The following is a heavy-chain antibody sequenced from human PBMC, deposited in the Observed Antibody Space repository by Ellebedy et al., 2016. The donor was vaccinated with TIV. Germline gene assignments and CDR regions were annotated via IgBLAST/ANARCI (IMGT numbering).Heavy chain of an antibody. V-gene: IGHV1-2*02. Sequence: ASVKVSXXASGYTFTGYYMHWVRQAPGQGLEWMGWINPNSGGTNYAQKFQGRVTMTRGTSISTAYMELSRLRSDDTAVYYCARARTYSSSSPLGLGYWGQGTLVTVSS. CDR1: GYTFTGYY. CDR3: ARARTYSSSSPLGLGY. D-gene: IGHD6-6*01. CDR2: INPNSGGT. J-gene: IGHJ4*02.